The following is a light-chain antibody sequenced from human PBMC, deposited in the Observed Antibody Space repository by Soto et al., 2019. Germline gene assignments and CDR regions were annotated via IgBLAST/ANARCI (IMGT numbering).Light chain of an antibody. CDR2: RAS. V-gene: IGKV3-15*01. Sequence: ILMTQSPATVSVSPGESATLSCRASQNIYYNVAWYQQRPGQAPRLLIYRASTRAPGVPARFSGSGSGTEFTLTISSLQPEDFTVYSCLQNHNLWAFVQGTKVEI. CDR1: QNIYYN. CDR3: LQNHNLWA. J-gene: IGKJ1*01.